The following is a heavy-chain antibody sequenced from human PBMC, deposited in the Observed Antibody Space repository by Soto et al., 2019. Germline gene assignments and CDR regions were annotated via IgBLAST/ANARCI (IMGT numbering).Heavy chain of an antibody. V-gene: IGHV4-39*01. CDR2: IYYSGST. D-gene: IGHD2-15*01. J-gene: IGHJ4*02. CDR3: ARHTPAISISDH. Sequence: QLQLQESGPGLVKPSETLSLTCTVSGGSISSSSYYWGWIRQPPGKGVEWIGSIYYSGSTYYNPSLKSRVTISVDTSKNQFSLKLRSVTAADTAVYYCARHTPAISISDHWGQGTLVTVSS. CDR1: GGSISSSSYY.